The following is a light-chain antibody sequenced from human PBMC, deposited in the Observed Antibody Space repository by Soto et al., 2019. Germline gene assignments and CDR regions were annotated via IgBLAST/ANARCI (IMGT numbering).Light chain of an antibody. V-gene: IGLV1-44*01. CDR2: TNH. CDR1: ASNLGGNP. CDR3: AAWDDRLNAVV. Sequence: QSVLTQPPSVSGTPGQKFSISCSGSASNLGGNPVNWYQHLPGAAPKLLIYTNHQRPSGVPDRFSGSKSGTSASLAISGLRSEDEADFYCAAWDDRLNAVVFGGGTKLTGL. J-gene: IGLJ2*01.